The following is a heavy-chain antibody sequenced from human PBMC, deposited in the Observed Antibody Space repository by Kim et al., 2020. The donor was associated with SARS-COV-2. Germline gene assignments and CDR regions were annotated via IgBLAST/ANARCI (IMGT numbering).Heavy chain of an antibody. CDR3: ARVFGSSSWYYYYGMDV. D-gene: IGHD6-13*01. J-gene: IGHJ6*01. Sequence: GGSLRLSCAASGFTFSSYAMHWVRQAPGKGLEWVAVISYDGSNKYYADSVKGRFTISRDNSKNTLYLQMNSLRAEDTAVYYCARVFGSSSWYYYYGMDV. V-gene: IGHV3-30-3*01. CDR1: GFTFSSYA. CDR2: ISYDGSNK.